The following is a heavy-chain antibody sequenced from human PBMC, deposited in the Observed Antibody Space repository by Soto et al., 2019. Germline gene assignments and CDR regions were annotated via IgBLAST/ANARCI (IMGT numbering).Heavy chain of an antibody. V-gene: IGHV1-18*04. CDR2: VSPYNGDT. Sequence: VKVSCKASGYTFTTYGINWVRQAPGQGLEWMGWVSPYNGDTTYAQKVQGRVTMTTDTSTTTAYLELRSLRSDDTAVYYCAREVGHMDVWGQGTTVTVSS. J-gene: IGHJ6*02. D-gene: IGHD2-2*01. CDR3: AREVGHMDV. CDR1: GYTFTTYG.